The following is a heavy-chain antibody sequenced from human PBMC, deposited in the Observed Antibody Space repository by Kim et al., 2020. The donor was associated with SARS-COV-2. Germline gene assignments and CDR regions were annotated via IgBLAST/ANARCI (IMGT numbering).Heavy chain of an antibody. Sequence: ISNSGLGTHYADSVRGRFTISRDNSKNTFFLQMTYLTAEDTAIYYCEASDYWGQGSLVTVSS. CDR2: ISNSGLGT. V-gene: IGHV3-23*01. CDR3: EASDY. J-gene: IGHJ4*02.